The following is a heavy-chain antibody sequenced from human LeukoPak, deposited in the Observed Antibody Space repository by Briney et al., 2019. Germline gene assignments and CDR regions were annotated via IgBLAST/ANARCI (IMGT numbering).Heavy chain of an antibody. Sequence: ASVKVSCKASGYTFTSYYMHWVRQAPGQGLEWMGIINPSGGSTSYAQKFQGRVTMTRDTSTSTVYMELSSLRSEDTAVYYCARDREDTMVPYGMDVWGQGTTVTV. V-gene: IGHV1-46*01. CDR3: ARDREDTMVPYGMDV. CDR2: INPSGGST. CDR1: GYTFTSYY. D-gene: IGHD3-10*01. J-gene: IGHJ6*02.